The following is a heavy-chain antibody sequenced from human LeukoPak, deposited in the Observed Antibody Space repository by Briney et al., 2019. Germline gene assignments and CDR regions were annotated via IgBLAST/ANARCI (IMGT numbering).Heavy chain of an antibody. CDR1: GFTVSGNY. Sequence: GGSLRLSCAASGFTVSGNYMSRVRHAPGKGLEWVSVIYSGGSTYYADSVKGRFTISRDNSKNTLYLQMNSLRAEDTAVYYCARDLRYFDSRAFDIWGQGTMVTVSS. CDR3: ARDLRYFDSRAFDI. J-gene: IGHJ3*02. V-gene: IGHV3-66*01. D-gene: IGHD3-9*01. CDR2: IYSGGST.